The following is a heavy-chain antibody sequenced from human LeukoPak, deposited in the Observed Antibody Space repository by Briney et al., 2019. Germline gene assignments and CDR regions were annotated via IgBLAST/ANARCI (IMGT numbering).Heavy chain of an antibody. CDR2: IYSGGST. V-gene: IGHV3-66*01. CDR3: ARAWGRWLAIDP. CDR1: GFTVSSNY. Sequence: GGSLRLSCAASGFTVSSNYMSWVRQAPGKGLEWVSIIYSGGSTYYADSVKGRFSISRDNSKNTLYLQMNGLRTEDTAMYYCARAWGRWLAIDPWGQGTLVTVSS. D-gene: IGHD6-19*01. J-gene: IGHJ5*02.